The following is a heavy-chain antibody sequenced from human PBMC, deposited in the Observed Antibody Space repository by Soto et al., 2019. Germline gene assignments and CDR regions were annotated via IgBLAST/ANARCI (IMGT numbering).Heavy chain of an antibody. Sequence: GGSLRLSCAASGFPFSIYIMNWVRQAPGKGLGWVSTITSNTEYYADSVKGRFSISRVNSENTVHLQMNGLRVEDTAVYFCTKEVNYDFWDYLGMDGWGRGTTVTVSS. CDR3: TKEVNYDFWDYLGMDG. V-gene: IGHV3-23*01. J-gene: IGHJ6*02. CDR1: GFPFSIYI. D-gene: IGHD3-3*01. CDR2: ITSNTE.